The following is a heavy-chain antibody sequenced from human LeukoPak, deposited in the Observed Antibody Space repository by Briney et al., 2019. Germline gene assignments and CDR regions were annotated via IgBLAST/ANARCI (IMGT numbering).Heavy chain of an antibody. CDR3: ASRIRYCSGGSCYSGFDY. D-gene: IGHD2-15*01. CDR2: INPNSGGT. V-gene: IGHV1-2*02. J-gene: IGHJ4*02. CDR1: GYTFTGYY. Sequence: ASVKVSCKASGYTFTGYYMHWVRQAPGQGLEWMGWINPNSGGTNYAQKFQGRVTMTRDTSISTAYMELSRLRSDDTAVYYCASRIRYCSGGSCYSGFDYWGQGTLVTVSS.